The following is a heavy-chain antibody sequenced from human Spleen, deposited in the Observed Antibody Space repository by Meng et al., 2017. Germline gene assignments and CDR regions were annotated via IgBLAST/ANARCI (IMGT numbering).Heavy chain of an antibody. Sequence: ASVKVSCKPSGYNFPDYYIHWVRRAPGQGLEWMGRINPKSGDTHYAQKFQARVTMTGDTSISTAYMELSGLRSDDTAMYYCARDEDISAAGKLFGDYFVSPWGQGTLVTVSS. J-gene: IGHJ5*02. CDR1: GYNFPDYY. CDR2: INPKSGDT. D-gene: IGHD6-25*01. CDR3: ARDEDISAAGKLFGDYFVSP. V-gene: IGHV1-2*06.